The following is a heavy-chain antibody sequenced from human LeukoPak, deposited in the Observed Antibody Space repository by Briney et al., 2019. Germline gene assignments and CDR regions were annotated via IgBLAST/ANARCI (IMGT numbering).Heavy chain of an antibody. CDR1: GHSIINSFY. Sequence: SETLSLTCTVSGHSIINSFYWGWIRQPPGKGLEWIGSIYHTGSTYYNPSLKSRVTISVDTSENHFSLKLNSVTAADTAVYYCARDLSIAAAGTSRWFDPWGQGTLVTVSS. D-gene: IGHD6-13*01. J-gene: IGHJ5*02. CDR3: ARDLSIAAAGTSRWFDP. V-gene: IGHV4-38-2*02. CDR2: IYHTGST.